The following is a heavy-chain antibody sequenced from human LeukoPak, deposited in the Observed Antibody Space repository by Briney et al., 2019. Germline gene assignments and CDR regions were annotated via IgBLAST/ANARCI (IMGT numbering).Heavy chain of an antibody. V-gene: IGHV1-69*05. D-gene: IGHD2-21*02. CDR2: IIPIFSTA. CDR3: AAECGGDCYSGWFDP. CDR1: GGTFSSYA. Sequence: ASVKVSCKASGGTFSSYAISWVRQAPGQGLEWMGRIIPIFSTANYAQKFQGRVTITTDESTSTAYMELSSLRSEDTAVYYCAAECGGDCYSGWFDPWGQGTLVTVSS. J-gene: IGHJ5*02.